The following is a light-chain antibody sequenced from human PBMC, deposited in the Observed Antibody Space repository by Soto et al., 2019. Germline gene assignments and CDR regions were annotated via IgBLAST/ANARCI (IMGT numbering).Light chain of an antibody. Sequence: QAVVTQPPSVSGAPGQRVTISCTGSSSNIGAGYDVHWYQQLPGTAPKLLIYGNSNRPSGVPDRFSGSKSGTSASLAITGLQFEDEADYYCQSYDSSLSGVVFGGGTKLTVL. J-gene: IGLJ2*01. CDR2: GNS. CDR3: QSYDSSLSGVV. CDR1: SSNIGAGYD. V-gene: IGLV1-40*01.